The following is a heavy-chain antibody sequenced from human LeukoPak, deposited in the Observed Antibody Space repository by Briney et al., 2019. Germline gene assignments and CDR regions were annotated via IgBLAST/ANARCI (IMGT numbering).Heavy chain of an antibody. J-gene: IGHJ6*01. D-gene: IGHD4-23*01. CDR1: GFTFSSYE. Sequence: GGSLRLSCAASGFTFSSYEMNWVRQGPGKGLEWVSYISSSGSTIYYADSVKDRFTISRDNSKNSLYLQMNGLRAEDTAVYYCARGYGGYPLVDYLFGLGGWGQGTTVTRFS. CDR3: ARGYGGYPLVDYLFGLGG. V-gene: IGHV3-48*03. CDR2: ISSSGSTI.